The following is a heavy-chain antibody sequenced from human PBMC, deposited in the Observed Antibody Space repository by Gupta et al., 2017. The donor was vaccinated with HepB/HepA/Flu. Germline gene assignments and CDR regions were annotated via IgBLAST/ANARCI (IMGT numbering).Heavy chain of an antibody. CDR3: ARGEVGWELRY. CDR2: TFYRSKWNN. J-gene: IGHJ4*02. D-gene: IGHD1-26*01. Sequence: QVQLHQSGPGLVKPSQTLSLTCAISGDSVSSNTAAWTWIRLSPSRGLEWLGRTFYRSKWNNDYALSVRSRININADTSKNQFSLQLNSVTPEDTAVYYCARGEVGWELRYWGQGTLVTVSS. V-gene: IGHV6-1*01. CDR1: GDSVSSNTAA.